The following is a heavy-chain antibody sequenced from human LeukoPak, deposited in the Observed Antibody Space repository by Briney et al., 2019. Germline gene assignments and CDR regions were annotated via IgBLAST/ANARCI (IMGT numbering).Heavy chain of an antibody. CDR2: IYTSGST. D-gene: IGHD3-9*01. Sequence: PSETLSLTCTVSGGSISSYYWSWIRQPAGKGLEWIGRIYTSGSTNYNPSLKSRVTMSVDTSKNQFSLKLSSVTAAATAVYYCARLYYDILTGYARFDPGGQGTLVTVSS. CDR1: GGSISSYY. J-gene: IGHJ5*02. CDR3: ARLYYDILTGYARFDP. V-gene: IGHV4-4*07.